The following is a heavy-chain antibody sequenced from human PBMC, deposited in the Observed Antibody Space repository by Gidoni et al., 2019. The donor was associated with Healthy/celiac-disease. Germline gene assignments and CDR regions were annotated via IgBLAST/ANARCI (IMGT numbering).Heavy chain of an antibody. V-gene: IGHV3-21*01. Sequence: EVQLVESGGGLVKPGGSLRLSCAASGFTFSSYSMNWVRQAPGKGLEWVSSISSSSSYIYYADSVKGRFTISRDNAKNSLYLQMNSLRAEDTAVYYCAREADTYCGGDCPLRYGMDVWGQGTTVTVSS. D-gene: IGHD2-21*02. CDR1: GFTFSSYS. J-gene: IGHJ6*02. CDR2: ISSSSSYI. CDR3: AREADTYCGGDCPLRYGMDV.